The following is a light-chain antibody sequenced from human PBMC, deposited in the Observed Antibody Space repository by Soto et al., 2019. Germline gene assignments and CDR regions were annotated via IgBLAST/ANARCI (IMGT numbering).Light chain of an antibody. CDR3: QHHRRYPYT. J-gene: IGKJ2*01. CDR2: QAS. Sequence: DIQMTQSPSTLSASVGDRVTITCRASQSISTWLAWYQQKPGRAPNLLIYQASSLESGVPSRFSGSGSGTEFTLTISSLQPDDFATYYCQHHRRYPYTFGQGTKLEIK. V-gene: IGKV1-5*03. CDR1: QSISTW.